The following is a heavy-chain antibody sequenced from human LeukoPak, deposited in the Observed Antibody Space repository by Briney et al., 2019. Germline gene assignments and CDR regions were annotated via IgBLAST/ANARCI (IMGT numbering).Heavy chain of an antibody. V-gene: IGHV1-46*01. CDR2: INPSGGST. J-gene: IGHJ3*02. CDR3: ARDLRIAVADDAFDI. D-gene: IGHD6-19*01. Sequence: ASVKVSCKASGYTLTSYYMHWVRQAPGQGLEWMGIINPSGGSTSYAQKFQGRVTMTRDTSTSTVYMELSSLRSEDTAVYYCARDLRIAVADDAFDIWGQGTMVTVSS. CDR1: GYTLTSYY.